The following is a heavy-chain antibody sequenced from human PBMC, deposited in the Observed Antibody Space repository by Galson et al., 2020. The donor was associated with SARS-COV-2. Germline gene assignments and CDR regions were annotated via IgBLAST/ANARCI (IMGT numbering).Heavy chain of an antibody. D-gene: IGHD5-18*01. CDR1: GYTFTGYY. V-gene: IGHV1-2*02. CDR3: ARDGTAMVTNGFDI. Sequence: ASVKVSCKASGYTFTGYYMHWVRHAPGHGLKRMRWINPNSGGTNYAQKFQGRVTMTRDTSISIAYMELSRLRSDDTAVYYCARDGTAMVTNGFDIWGQGTMVTVSS. J-gene: IGHJ3*02. CDR2: INPNSGGT.